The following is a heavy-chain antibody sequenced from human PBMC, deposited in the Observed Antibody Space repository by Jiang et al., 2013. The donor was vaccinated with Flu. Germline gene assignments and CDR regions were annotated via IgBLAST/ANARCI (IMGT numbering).Heavy chain of an antibody. CDR3: AKSSSKNRLWRNYFDY. CDR1: GFTFSSYG. Sequence: VQLLESGGGVVQPGRSLRLSCAASGFTFSSYGMHWVRQAPGKGLEWVAVISYDGSNKYYADSVKGRFTISRDNSKNTLYLQMNSLRAEDTAVYYCAKSSSKNRLWRNYFDYWGQGTWSPSPQ. CDR2: ISYDGSNK. V-gene: IGHV3-30*18. D-gene: IGHD5-18*01. J-gene: IGHJ4*02.